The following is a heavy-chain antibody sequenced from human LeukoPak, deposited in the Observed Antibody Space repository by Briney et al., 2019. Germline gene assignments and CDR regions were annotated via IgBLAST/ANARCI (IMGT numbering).Heavy chain of an antibody. Sequence: GPSGKVSFKASGGTFISYAISWVRQAPGQGLEWMGGIIPSFCTANYAQKFQGRVTLTRDTSTSTVYLELSSLRSEDTAVYDCARASRGYSSGWNWFDPWGQGTLVSVSS. V-gene: IGHV1-69*05. CDR2: IIPSFCTA. CDR1: GGTFISYA. D-gene: IGHD6-19*01. CDR3: ARASRGYSSGWNWFDP. J-gene: IGHJ5*02.